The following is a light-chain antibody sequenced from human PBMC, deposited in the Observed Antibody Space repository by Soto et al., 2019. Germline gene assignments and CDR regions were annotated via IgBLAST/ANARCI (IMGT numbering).Light chain of an antibody. J-gene: IGKJ1*01. CDR1: QSVSVW. V-gene: IGKV1-5*01. Sequence: DIQLTQSPSTLSASVGDRITLTCRASQSVSVWLAWYQQIPGKAPKILIFDASRLATGVPSRFSGSGSGTEFTLTISGLQPDDFATYYCQQYNGYSTWTFGQGTRVE. CDR2: DAS. CDR3: QQYNGYSTWT.